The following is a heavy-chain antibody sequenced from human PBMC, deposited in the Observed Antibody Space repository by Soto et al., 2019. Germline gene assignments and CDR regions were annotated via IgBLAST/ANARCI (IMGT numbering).Heavy chain of an antibody. V-gene: IGHV4-38-2*01. CDR2: IYLDGTN. D-gene: IGHD5-12*01. Sequence: SETLSLTFVVSGYPISSGYLWSWIRQPPGEGLEWIGKIYLDGTNSYNPSLNGRVTISVDTSKNQFSLKLTSVIAADTAVYYCVRLVDIEATIGWFDPWGQGTLVTVYS. CDR1: GYPISSGYL. J-gene: IGHJ5*02. CDR3: VRLVDIEATIGWFDP.